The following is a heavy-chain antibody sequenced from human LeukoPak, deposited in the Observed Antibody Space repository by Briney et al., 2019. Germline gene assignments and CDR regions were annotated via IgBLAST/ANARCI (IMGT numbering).Heavy chain of an antibody. Sequence: SETLSLTCTVSGGSISSSSYYWGWIRQPPGKGLEWIGSIYYSGSTYHNPSLKSRVTISVDTSKNQFSLKLSSVTDTAVYYCARLGYGDYELEYYFDYWGQGTLVTVSS. CDR1: GGSISSSSYY. CDR3: ARLGYGDYELEYYFDY. J-gene: IGHJ4*02. D-gene: IGHD4-17*01. CDR2: IYYSGST. V-gene: IGHV4-39*07.